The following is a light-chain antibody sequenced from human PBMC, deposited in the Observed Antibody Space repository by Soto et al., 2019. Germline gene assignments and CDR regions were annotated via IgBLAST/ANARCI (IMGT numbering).Light chain of an antibody. Sequence: DIQMSQSPSSLSASVGDRVTITCRASQGISNYLAWYQKKPGKVTKLLIYATSTLQSGVPSRFSGSGSGTDFTLAISSLQPDDVASYCCQKYNSAPWTFGQGTKVEIK. CDR2: ATS. J-gene: IGKJ1*01. CDR1: QGISNY. CDR3: QKYNSAPWT. V-gene: IGKV1-27*01.